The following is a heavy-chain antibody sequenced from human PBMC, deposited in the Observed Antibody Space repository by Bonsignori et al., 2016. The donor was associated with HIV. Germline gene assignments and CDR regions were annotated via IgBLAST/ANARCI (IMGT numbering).Heavy chain of an antibody. CDR1: GGSMNSYF. V-gene: IGHV4-59*01. J-gene: IGHJ4*02. CDR3: ASSPYYYGSGSYYNNVYYFDY. D-gene: IGHD3-10*01. Sequence: SETLSLTCTVSGGSMNSYFWSWIRQPPGKGLEWIGYIYYGGSANYNPSLKSRVTISSDTSKNQFSLKLSSVTAADTAVYYCASSPYYYGSGSYYNNVYYFDYWGQGTLVTVSS. CDR2: IYYGGSA.